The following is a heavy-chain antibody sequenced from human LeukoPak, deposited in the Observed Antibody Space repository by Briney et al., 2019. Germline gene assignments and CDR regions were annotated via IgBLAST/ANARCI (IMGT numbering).Heavy chain of an antibody. Sequence: GASVKVSCKASGYTFTSYDINWVRQATGQGLEWMGWMNPNSGNTGYALKFQGRVTMTRNTSISTAYMELSSLRSEDTAVYYCARGDCSSTSCVNYYYYGMDVWGQGTTVTVSS. CDR3: ARGDCSSTSCVNYYYYGMDV. J-gene: IGHJ6*02. D-gene: IGHD2-2*01. CDR2: MNPNSGNT. CDR1: GYTFTSYD. V-gene: IGHV1-8*01.